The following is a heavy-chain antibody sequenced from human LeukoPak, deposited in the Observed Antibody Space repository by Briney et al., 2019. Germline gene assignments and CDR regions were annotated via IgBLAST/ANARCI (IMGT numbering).Heavy chain of an antibody. CDR2: IYTSGST. CDR3: AASITIFGVAYEGLDY. Sequence: PSETLSLTCTVSGGSISSYYWSWILQPAGKGLEWIVRIYTSGSTNYNPSLKSRVTISVDTSKNQFSLKLSSVTAADTAVYYCAASITIFGVAYEGLDYWGQGTLVTVSS. CDR1: GGSISSYY. J-gene: IGHJ4*02. V-gene: IGHV4-4*07. D-gene: IGHD3-3*01.